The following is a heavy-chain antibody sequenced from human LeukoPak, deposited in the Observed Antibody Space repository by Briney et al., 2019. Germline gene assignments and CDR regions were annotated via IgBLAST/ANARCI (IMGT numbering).Heavy chain of an antibody. CDR2: IIPIFGTA. CDR1: GGTFSSYA. V-gene: IGHV1-69*13. CDR3: ARDRTGYYGSGSYYRTFDY. J-gene: IGHJ4*02. Sequence: SVKVSCKASGGTFSSYAISWVRQAPGQGLEWMGGIIPIFGTANYAQKFQGRVTITADESTSTAYMELSSLRSEDTAVYYCARDRTGYYGSGSYYRTFDYWGQGTLVTVSS. D-gene: IGHD3-10*01.